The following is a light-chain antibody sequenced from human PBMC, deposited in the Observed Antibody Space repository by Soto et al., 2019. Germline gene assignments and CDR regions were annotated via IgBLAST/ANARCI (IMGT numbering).Light chain of an antibody. CDR2: EVS. CDR3: MQSIQPPLT. Sequence: DIVMTQTPLSLSVTPGQPASISCKSSHSLLHSDGKTYLYWYLXKQGQPPQLXIYEVSNRFSGVPDRFSGSGSGTDLTMKISRVEAEDVGVYYCMQSIQPPLTFGGGTKVDIK. V-gene: IGKV2D-29*01. CDR1: HSLLHSDGKTY. J-gene: IGKJ4*01.